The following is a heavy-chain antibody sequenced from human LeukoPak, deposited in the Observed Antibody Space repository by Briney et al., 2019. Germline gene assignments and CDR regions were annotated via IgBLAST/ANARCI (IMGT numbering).Heavy chain of an antibody. V-gene: IGHV1-8*01. J-gene: IGHJ3*01. D-gene: IGHD2-15*01. CDR3: ARLYCSGGSCSSPDAFDL. CDR2: MNPNNGNK. Sequence: GASVKVSCKASGYTFSSYDINWLRQATGHGLEWMGWMNPNNGNKGYAQKLQGRVTLTRNTSISTAYMELSSLGSEDTAVYYCARLYCSGGSCSSPDAFDLWGQGTLVTVSS. CDR1: GYTFSSYD.